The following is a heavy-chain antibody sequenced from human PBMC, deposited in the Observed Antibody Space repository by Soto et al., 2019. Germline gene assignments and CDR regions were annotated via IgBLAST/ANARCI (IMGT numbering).Heavy chain of an antibody. V-gene: IGHV3-21*01. J-gene: IGHJ3*02. CDR3: ARDRRTGGGDAFDI. CDR1: GFTFSSYS. CDR2: TSSSSSYI. Sequence: PGGSLRLSCAASGFTFSSYSMNWVRQAPGKGLEWVSSTSSSSSYIYYADSVKGRFTISRDNAKNSLYLQMNSLRAEDTAVYYCARDRRTGGGDAFDIWGQGTMVTVSS.